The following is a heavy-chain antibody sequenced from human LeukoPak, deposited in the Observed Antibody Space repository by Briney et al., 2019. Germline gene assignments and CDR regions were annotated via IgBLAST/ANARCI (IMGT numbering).Heavy chain of an antibody. CDR1: GFTFSSYG. Sequence: GGSLRLSCAASGFTFSSYGMHWVRQAPGKGLEWVAVISYDGSNKYYADSVKGRFTISRDNSKNTLYLQMNSLRAEDTAVYYCAKSQVAGTPPDAFDIWGQGTMVTVSS. D-gene: IGHD6-19*01. J-gene: IGHJ3*02. V-gene: IGHV3-30*18. CDR3: AKSQVAGTPPDAFDI. CDR2: ISYDGSNK.